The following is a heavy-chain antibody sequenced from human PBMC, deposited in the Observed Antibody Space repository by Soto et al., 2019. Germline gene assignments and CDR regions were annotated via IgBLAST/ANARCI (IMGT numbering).Heavy chain of an antibody. CDR1: GGSISNYY. V-gene: IGHV4-4*07. J-gene: IGHJ4*02. Sequence: SETLSLTCTVSGGSISNYYWSWVRQPAGKGLEWIGRIYNSGSTKYNPSLKSRGTMSENTSKNQFSLNLISVTAADTAVYYCARSGGSFNIDYWGLGTLVTVSS. D-gene: IGHD1-26*01. CDR2: IYNSGST. CDR3: ARSGGSFNIDY.